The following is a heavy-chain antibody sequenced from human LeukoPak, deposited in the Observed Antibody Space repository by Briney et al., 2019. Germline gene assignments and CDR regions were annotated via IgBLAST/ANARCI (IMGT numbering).Heavy chain of an antibody. CDR1: GFTFSSYA. CDR2: ISYDGSNK. D-gene: IGHD5-12*01. Sequence: GGSLRLSCAASGFTFSSYAMHWVRQAPGKGLEWVAVISYDGSNKYYADSVKGRFTISRDNSKNTLYLQMNSLRAEDTAVYYCARDRGSGYDFENRGQGTLVTVSS. CDR3: ARDRGSGYDFEN. V-gene: IGHV3-30-3*01. J-gene: IGHJ4*02.